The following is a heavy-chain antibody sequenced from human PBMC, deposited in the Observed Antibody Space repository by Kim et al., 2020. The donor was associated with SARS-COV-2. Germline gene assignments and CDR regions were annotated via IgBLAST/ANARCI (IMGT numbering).Heavy chain of an antibody. CDR3: AGASLGSNYDFWSGYLSSYGMDV. D-gene: IGHD3-3*01. CDR2: IYSGGST. CDR1: GFTVSSNY. Sequence: GGSLRLSCAASGFTVSSNYMSWVRQAPGKGLEWVSVIYSGGSTYYADSVKGRFTISRDNSKNTLYLQMNSLRAEDTAVYYCAGASLGSNYDFWSGYLSSYGMDVWGQGTTVTVSS. V-gene: IGHV3-53*01. J-gene: IGHJ6*02.